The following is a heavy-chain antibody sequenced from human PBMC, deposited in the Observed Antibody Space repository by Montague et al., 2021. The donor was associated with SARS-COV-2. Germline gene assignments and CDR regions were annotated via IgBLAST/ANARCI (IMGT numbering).Heavy chain of an antibody. J-gene: IGHJ4*02. D-gene: IGHD5-18*01. CDR2: HNYSGSN. CDR1: GGSISSSSYY. V-gene: IGHV4-39*01. CDR3: ARRPPWLQLWFPVLDY. Sequence: SETLSLTCTVYGGSISSSSYYWGWIRQPPGKGLEWNGSHNYSGSNYYNPSIKSRVTISVDTSKNQFSLKLSSVAAADTAGYYCARRPPWLQLWFPVLDYWGQGTLVTVSS.